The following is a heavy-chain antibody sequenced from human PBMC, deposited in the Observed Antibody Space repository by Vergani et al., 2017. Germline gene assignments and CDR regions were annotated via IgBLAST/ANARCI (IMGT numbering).Heavy chain of an antibody. J-gene: IGHJ3*01. CDR3: AREFPRKNYYDSSGYQD. CDR2: IYYSGST. Sequence: QVQLQQWGAGLLKPSETLSLTCAVYGGSFSGYYWSWIRQPPGKGLEWIGSIYYSGSTYYNPSLKSRVTISVDTSKNQFSLKLSSVTAADTAVYYCAREFPRKNYYDSSGYQDWGQGTMVTVSS. D-gene: IGHD3-22*01. CDR1: GGSFSGYY. V-gene: IGHV4-34*01.